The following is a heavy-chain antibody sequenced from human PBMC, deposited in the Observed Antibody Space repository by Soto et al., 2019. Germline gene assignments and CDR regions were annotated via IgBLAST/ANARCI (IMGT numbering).Heavy chain of an antibody. D-gene: IGHD3-3*02. CDR3: ARLPSRHLVDY. V-gene: IGHV4-39*01. Sequence: WETLSLTCTVSGSSINNSGYYWGWIRHPPGKGLEWIGSMFYGVSTYYNPSLKSRVTVSVDTSKNQFSLNLRSVTAADTAVYYCARLPSRHLVDYWGQGTLVTV. CDR2: MFYGVST. CDR1: GSSINNSGYY. J-gene: IGHJ4*02.